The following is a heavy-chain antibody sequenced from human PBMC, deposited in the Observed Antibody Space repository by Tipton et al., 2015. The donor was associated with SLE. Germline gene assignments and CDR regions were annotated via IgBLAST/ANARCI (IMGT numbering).Heavy chain of an antibody. CDR1: GGSISSSIW. Sequence: TLSLTCTVSGGSISSSIWWTWVRQPPGKGLEWIGEIFHSGSTNYNPSLRGRITISLDKSNNHFSLRLGSLTAADTAVYYCARGPDYSNYYFYRMDVWGQGTTVTVSS. D-gene: IGHD4-11*01. CDR3: ARGPDYSNYYFYRMDV. V-gene: IGHV4-4*02. CDR2: IFHSGST. J-gene: IGHJ6*02.